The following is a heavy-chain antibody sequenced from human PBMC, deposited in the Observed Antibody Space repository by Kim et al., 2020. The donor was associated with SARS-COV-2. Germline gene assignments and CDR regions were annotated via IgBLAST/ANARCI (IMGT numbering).Heavy chain of an antibody. V-gene: IGHV3-33*01. D-gene: IGHD3-10*01. CDR1: GFTFSSYG. Sequence: GGSLRLSCAASGFTFSSYGMHWVRQAPGKGLEWVAVIWYDGSNKYYADSVKGRFTISRDNSKNTLYLQMNSLRAEDTAVYYCARERRYYGSGSYYGENDFDYWGQGTLVTVSS. J-gene: IGHJ4*02. CDR3: ARERRYYGSGSYYGENDFDY. CDR2: IWYDGSNK.